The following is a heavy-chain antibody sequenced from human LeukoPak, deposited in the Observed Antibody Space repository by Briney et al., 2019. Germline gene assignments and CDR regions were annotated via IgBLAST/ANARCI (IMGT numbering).Heavy chain of an antibody. CDR3: ARIGAQSGNY. Sequence: SETLSLTCTVSGGSISSYYWSWIRQPPGKGLEWIGYFYYSGSTKYNPSLKSQVTISVDTSKTQFSLKLNSVTAADTAVYYCARIGAQSGNYWGQGTLVTVSS. V-gene: IGHV4-59*01. D-gene: IGHD3-10*01. J-gene: IGHJ4*02. CDR1: GGSISSYY. CDR2: FYYSGST.